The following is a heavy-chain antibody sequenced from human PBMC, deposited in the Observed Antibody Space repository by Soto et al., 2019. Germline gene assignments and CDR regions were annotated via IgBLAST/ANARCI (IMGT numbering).Heavy chain of an antibody. CDR1: GYTFTGYY. V-gene: IGHV1-2*02. D-gene: IGHD2-15*01. CDR3: ARDDCSGGSCEALDY. J-gene: IGHJ4*02. Sequence: ASVKVSCKASGYTFTGYYIHWVRQAPGQGLEWMGWINPNSGDTNFAQKFQGRVTMTRDTSISTAYMELSRLRSDDTAVYYCARDDCSGGSCEALDYWGQGTPVTVSS. CDR2: INPNSGDT.